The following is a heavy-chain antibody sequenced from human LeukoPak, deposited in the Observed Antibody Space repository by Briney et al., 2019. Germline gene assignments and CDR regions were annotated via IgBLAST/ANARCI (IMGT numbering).Heavy chain of an antibody. D-gene: IGHD3-16*01. CDR2: IYGXGNT. CDR1: GITVSNIY. V-gene: IGHV3-53*01. CDR3: ASYEQSVSNWYFDL. Sequence: GGSLRLSCAASGITVSNIYMAXXXQAPGKXLEWVSIIYGXGNTNHGDSVKGRFITSRDXXKNTLYLQMNSLRAEDTAVYYCASYEQSVSNWYFDLWGRGTLVTVSP. J-gene: IGHJ2*01.